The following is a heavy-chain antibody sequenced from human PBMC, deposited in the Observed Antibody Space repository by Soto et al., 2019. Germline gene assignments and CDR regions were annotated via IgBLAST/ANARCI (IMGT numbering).Heavy chain of an antibody. J-gene: IGHJ5*02. CDR2: IYYRGNA. V-gene: IGHV4-39*01. CDR3: ARPLGLDFAFDP. Sequence: SETLSLTCSVSDDSINSDKYYWGWIRQPPGKGLEWIGSIYYRGNAYYNPSLQTRVTISLDKSKSQFSLKLSSVTAADTAVYYCARPLGLDFAFDPWGQGTLVTVSS. D-gene: IGHD7-27*01. CDR1: DDSINSDKYY.